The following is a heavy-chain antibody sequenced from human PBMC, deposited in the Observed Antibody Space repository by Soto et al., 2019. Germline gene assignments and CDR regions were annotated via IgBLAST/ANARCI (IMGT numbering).Heavy chain of an antibody. D-gene: IGHD3-10*01. V-gene: IGHV1-69*01. CDR1: GGTFDNFA. CDR3: ARVRRISMGGGDPHTPEDMDV. Sequence: QVHLVQSGAEVRKTGSSVKVSCKSSGGTFDNFAFSWVRQAPGQGLERMGAIIPMFGSADYAPKFQGRVTITADESTNTAYMDLRSLRFEDSAVDDCARVRRISMGGGDPHTPEDMDVRGHVTTVTVSS. CDR2: IIPMFGSA. J-gene: IGHJ6*02.